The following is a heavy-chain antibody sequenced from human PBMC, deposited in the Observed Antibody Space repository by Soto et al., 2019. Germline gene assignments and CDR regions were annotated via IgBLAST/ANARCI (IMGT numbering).Heavy chain of an antibody. D-gene: IGHD3-16*01. Sequence: QVQLAQSANEVKKPGASVRVSCKAAGYTFIRYGIAWVRQAPGQGLEWMGWISPYNDYTVYAQKFQGRVSMTADTSTKTVYMILRGLKSDDTAVYYCARGGYYDNSWGKLSHYGFDGWGQGASFSGFS. CDR2: ISPYNDYT. J-gene: IGHJ6*02. CDR3: ARGGYYDNSWGKLSHYGFDG. V-gene: IGHV1-18*01. CDR1: GYTFIRYG.